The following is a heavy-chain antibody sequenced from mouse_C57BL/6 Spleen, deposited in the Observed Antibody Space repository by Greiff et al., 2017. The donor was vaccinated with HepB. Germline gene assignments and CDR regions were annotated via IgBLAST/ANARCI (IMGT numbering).Heavy chain of an antibody. CDR2: ISNLAYSI. CDR1: GFTFSDYG. Sequence: EVKLVESGGGLVQPGGSLKLSCAASGFTFSDYGMAWVRQAPRKGPEWVAFISNLAYSIYYADTVTGRFTISRENAKNTLYLEMSSLRSEDTAMYYCARRPHDYGSSYWYFDVWGTGTTVTVSS. CDR3: ARRPHDYGSSYWYFDV. D-gene: IGHD1-1*01. V-gene: IGHV5-15*04. J-gene: IGHJ1*03.